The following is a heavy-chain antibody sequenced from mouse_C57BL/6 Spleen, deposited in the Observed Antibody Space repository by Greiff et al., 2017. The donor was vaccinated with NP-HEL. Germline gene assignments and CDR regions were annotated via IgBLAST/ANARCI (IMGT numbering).Heavy chain of an antibody. D-gene: IGHD1-1*01. J-gene: IGHJ1*03. CDR1: GFTFSSYG. CDR3: ARRDYYYGSRYWYFDV. Sequence: DVKLQESGGDLVKPGGSLKLSCAASGFTFSSYGMSWVRQTPDKRLEWVATISSGGSYTYYPDSVKGRFTISRDNAKNTLYLQMSSLKSEDTAMYYCARRDYYYGSRYWYFDVWGTGTTVTVSS. V-gene: IGHV5-6*02. CDR2: ISSGGSYT.